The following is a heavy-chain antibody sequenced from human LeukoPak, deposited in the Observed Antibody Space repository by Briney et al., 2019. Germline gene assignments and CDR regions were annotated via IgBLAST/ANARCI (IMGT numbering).Heavy chain of an antibody. CDR3: AKAKQNYDSSGYYSYLDY. D-gene: IGHD3-22*01. Sequence: GASVKVSCKASGGTFSSYAISWVRQAPGQGLEWMGGIIPIFGTANYAQKFQGRVTITADKSTSTAYMELSSLRSEDTAVYYCAKAKQNYDSSGYYSYLDYWGQGTLVTVSS. V-gene: IGHV1-69*06. J-gene: IGHJ4*02. CDR2: IIPIFGTA. CDR1: GGTFSSYA.